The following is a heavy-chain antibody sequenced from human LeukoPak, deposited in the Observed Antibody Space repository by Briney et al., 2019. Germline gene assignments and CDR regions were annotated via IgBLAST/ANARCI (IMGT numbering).Heavy chain of an antibody. V-gene: IGHV4-39*02. Sequence: SETLSLTCTVSGGSISSSSYYWGWIRQPPGKGLEWIGSIYYSGSTYYNPSLKSRVTISVDTSKNQFSLKLSSVTAADTAVYYCAREAPQYYFDYWGQGTLVTVS. CDR2: IYYSGST. D-gene: IGHD1-14*01. CDR3: AREAPQYYFDY. CDR1: GGSISSSSYY. J-gene: IGHJ4*02.